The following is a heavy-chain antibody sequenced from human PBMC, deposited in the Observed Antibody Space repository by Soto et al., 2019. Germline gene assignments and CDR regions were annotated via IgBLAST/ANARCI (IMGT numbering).Heavy chain of an antibody. CDR3: AQGGWVDV. D-gene: IGHD3-16*01. CDR2: ITFSGDRT. CDR1: GFTFSTYT. J-gene: IGHJ6*02. Sequence: GGSLRLSCAASGFTFSTYTVTWVRQAPGKGLEWVSVITFSGDRTYYADSVKGRFTISRDDSKNTLYLQMSSLRAGDTAVYYCAQGGWVDVCGQGTTVTVSS. V-gene: IGHV3-23*01.